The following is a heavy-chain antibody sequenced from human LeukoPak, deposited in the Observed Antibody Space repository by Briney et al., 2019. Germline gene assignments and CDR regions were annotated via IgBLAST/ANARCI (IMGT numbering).Heavy chain of an antibody. D-gene: IGHD6-13*01. CDR3: ARDPPTRLNIAAAGTPGAR. J-gene: IGHJ4*02. Sequence: GGSLRLSCAASGFTLSSFAMSWVRQAPGKGLEWVSAISGSGGSTYYADSVKGRFTISRDNSKNTLYLQMNSLRAEDTAVYYCARDPPTRLNIAAAGTPGARWGQGTLVTVSS. V-gene: IGHV3-23*01. CDR2: ISGSGGST. CDR1: GFTLSSFA.